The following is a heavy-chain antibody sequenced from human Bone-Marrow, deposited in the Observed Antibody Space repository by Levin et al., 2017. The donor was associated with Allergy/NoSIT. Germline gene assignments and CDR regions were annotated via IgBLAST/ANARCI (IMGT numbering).Heavy chain of an antibody. V-gene: IGHV3-30*18. J-gene: IGHJ4*02. CDR1: GFTFSSYG. CDR2: ISYDGSNK. CDR3: AKSLDY. Sequence: LSLTCAASGFTFSSYGMHWVRQAPGKGLEWVAVISYDGSNKYYADSVKGRFTISRDNSKNTLYLQMNSLRAEDTAVYYCAKSLDYWGQGTLVTVSS.